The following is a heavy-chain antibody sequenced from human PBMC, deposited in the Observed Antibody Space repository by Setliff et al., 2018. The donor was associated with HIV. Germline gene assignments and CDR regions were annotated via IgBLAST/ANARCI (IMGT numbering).Heavy chain of an antibody. D-gene: IGHD2-2*01. J-gene: IGHJ6*02. Sequence: GASVKVSCKTSGYNFSDYYLHWVRQAPGQGLEWMGWINPNSGGTKYAQKFRGRVTMTRDTSISTAYMEVSRLRSDDTAVYYCARDHCSGSGCYEYSYYGMDVWGQGTTVTVSS. V-gene: IGHV1-2*02. CDR3: ARDHCSGSGCYEYSYYGMDV. CDR1: GYNFSDYY. CDR2: INPNSGGT.